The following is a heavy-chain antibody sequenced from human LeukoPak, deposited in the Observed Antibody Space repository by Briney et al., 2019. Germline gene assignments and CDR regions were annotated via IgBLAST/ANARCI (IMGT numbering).Heavy chain of an antibody. CDR2: IYHSGST. V-gene: IGHV4-4*02. J-gene: IGHJ5*02. D-gene: IGHD6-25*01. CDR3: AREAAGQWFDP. Sequence: SGTLSLTCAVSGDSISSSNWWTWVRQPPGKGLEWIGEIYHSGSTNYNPSLKSGVTMSLDKSKNQFSLKLTSVTAADTAVYYCAREAAGQWFDPWGQGTLVTVSS. CDR1: GDSISSSNW.